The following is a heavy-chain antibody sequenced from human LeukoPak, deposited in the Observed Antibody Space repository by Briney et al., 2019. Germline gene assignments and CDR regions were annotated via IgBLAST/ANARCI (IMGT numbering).Heavy chain of an antibody. D-gene: IGHD5-18*01. V-gene: IGHV4-4*07. CDR3: ARDGYSYGSFDY. CDR1: GGSISSYY. J-gene: IGHJ4*02. CDR2: IYTSGRT. Sequence: SETLSLTCTVSGGSISSYYWSWIRQPAGKGLVWIGRIYTSGRTNYNPSLKSRVTMSVDTSKNQFSLKLSSVTAADTAVYYCARDGYSYGSFDYWGQGTLVTVSS.